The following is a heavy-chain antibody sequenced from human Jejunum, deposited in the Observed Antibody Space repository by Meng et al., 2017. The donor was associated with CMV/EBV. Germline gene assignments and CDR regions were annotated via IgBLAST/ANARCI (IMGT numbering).Heavy chain of an antibody. CDR2: YTNDGSP. CDR1: GVTLNTYA. D-gene: IGHD6-6*01. Sequence: LRLSCVASGVTLNTYAMNWFRQAPGKGLGWVSGYTNDGSPYYLDSVKGRFTISRDNSKNTLYLQMDSLRAEDTAVYYCTLGRPGEFDYWGQGTLVTVSS. J-gene: IGHJ4*02. CDR3: TLGRPGEFDY. V-gene: IGHV3-23*05.